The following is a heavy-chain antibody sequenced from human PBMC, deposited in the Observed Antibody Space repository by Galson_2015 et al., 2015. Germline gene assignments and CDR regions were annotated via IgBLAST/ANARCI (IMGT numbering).Heavy chain of an antibody. CDR1: GFTFSTYN. D-gene: IGHD1-26*01. CDR2: ISYDGSNK. V-gene: IGHV3-30*01. J-gene: IGHJ5*02. Sequence: SLRLSCAASGFTFSTYNMHWVRQAPGKGPEWVAIISYDGSNKYYADSVKGRFTISRDNSKNTLYLQMNSLRAEDTAVYYCARDQWGSSWGQGTLVTVSS. CDR3: ARDQWGSS.